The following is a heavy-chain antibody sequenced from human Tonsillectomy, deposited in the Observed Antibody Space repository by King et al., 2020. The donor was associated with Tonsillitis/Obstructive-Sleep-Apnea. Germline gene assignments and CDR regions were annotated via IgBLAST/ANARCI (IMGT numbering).Heavy chain of an antibody. D-gene: IGHD2-2*01. CDR2: IYSGGST. CDR1: GFTVSSNY. J-gene: IGHJ4*02. Sequence: VQLVESGGGLIQPGGSLRLSCAASGFTVSSNYMSWVRQAPGEGLEWVSVIYSGGSTYYADSVKGRFTISRDNSKNTLYLQMNSLRAEDTAVYYCARFDCSSTSCYCDYWGQGTLVTVSS. CDR3: ARFDCSSTSCYCDY. V-gene: IGHV3-53*01.